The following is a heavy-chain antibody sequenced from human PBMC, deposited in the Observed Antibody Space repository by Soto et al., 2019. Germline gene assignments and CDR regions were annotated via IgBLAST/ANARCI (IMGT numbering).Heavy chain of an antibody. CDR2: IISIFGTT. CDR1: GGTFSTFA. J-gene: IGHJ6*02. V-gene: IGHV1-69*01. D-gene: IGHD2-21*02. Sequence: QVQLVQSGAEVKKPGSSVKVSCKASGGTFSTFAISWVRQAPGQGLEWMGGIISIFGTTEYAQKFQGRVTIYADESSSTAYMELSSLRSDDTAVYFCATSGECGGDCSVYGMAVWGQATTVTVSS. CDR3: ATSGECGGDCSVYGMAV.